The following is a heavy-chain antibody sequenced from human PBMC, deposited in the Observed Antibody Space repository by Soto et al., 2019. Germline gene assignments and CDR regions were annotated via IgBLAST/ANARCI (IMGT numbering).Heavy chain of an antibody. CDR1: GGSISSGGYY. Sequence: SETLSLTCTVSGGSISSGGYYWSWIRQHPGKGLEWIGYIYYSGSTYYNPSLKSRVTISVDTSKNQFSLKLSSVTAADTAVYYCARAMVRGASEHNYDYWGQGTLVTVSS. CDR3: ARAMVRGASEHNYDY. CDR2: IYYSGST. D-gene: IGHD3-10*01. J-gene: IGHJ4*02. V-gene: IGHV4-31*03.